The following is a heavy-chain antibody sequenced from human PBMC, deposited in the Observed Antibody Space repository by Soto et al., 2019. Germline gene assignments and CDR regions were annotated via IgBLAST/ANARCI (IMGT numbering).Heavy chain of an antibody. CDR2: ISGSGGGT. CDR3: AKEGIYGSGRSYSMDV. J-gene: IGHJ6*02. Sequence: GGSLRLSCAASAFTFSRHAMSWVRQAPGKGLDWVSGISGSGGGTYYADSVKGRFTISRDNSKNTLYLQMNSLRAEDTAVYYCAKEGIYGSGRSYSMDVWGQGTTVTVSS. CDR1: AFTFSRHA. D-gene: IGHD3-10*01. V-gene: IGHV3-23*01.